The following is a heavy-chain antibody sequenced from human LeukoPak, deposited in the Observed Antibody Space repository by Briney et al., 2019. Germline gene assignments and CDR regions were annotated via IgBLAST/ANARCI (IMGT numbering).Heavy chain of an antibody. CDR3: ARIFGGHYCYGMDV. J-gene: IGHJ6*02. V-gene: IGHV4-34*01. CDR2: INHSGST. Sequence: PSETLSLTCAVYGGSFSGYYWSWIRQPPGKGLEWIGEINHSGSTNYNPSLKSRVTISVDTSKNHFSLKLSSVTAADTAVYYCARIFGGHYCYGMDVWGQGTTVSVSS. CDR1: GGSFSGYY. D-gene: IGHD3-10*01.